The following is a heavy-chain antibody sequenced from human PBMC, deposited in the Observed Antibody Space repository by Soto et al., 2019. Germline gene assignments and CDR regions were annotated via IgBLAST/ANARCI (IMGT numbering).Heavy chain of an antibody. CDR1: GGSISSYY. CDR3: ARVPRPNCSGGSCYFGLIDY. D-gene: IGHD2-15*01. CDR2: IYYSGST. J-gene: IGHJ4*02. V-gene: IGHV4-59*01. Sequence: TSETLSLTCTVSGGSISSYYWSWIRQPPGKGLEWIGYIYYSGSTNYNPSLKSRVTISVDTSKNQFSLKLSSVTAADTAVYYCARVPRPNCSGGSCYFGLIDYWVQGTLVTVSS.